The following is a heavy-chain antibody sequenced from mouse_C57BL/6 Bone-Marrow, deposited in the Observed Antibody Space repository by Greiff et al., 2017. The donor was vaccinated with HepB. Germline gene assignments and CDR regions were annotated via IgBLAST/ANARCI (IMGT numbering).Heavy chain of an antibody. Sequence: QVQLQHSGAELVRPGTSVKMSCKASGYTFTTYWIGWAQQRPGHGLEWLGDIYPGGGYTNYTEKFTGKATLTADKSSSTAYMQFSSLTSEDTAIYYCARWGVTLDYWGQGTTLTGSS. CDR1: GYTFTTYW. D-gene: IGHD2-2*01. V-gene: IGHV1-63*01. J-gene: IGHJ2*01. CDR3: ARWGVTLDY. CDR2: IYPGGGYT.